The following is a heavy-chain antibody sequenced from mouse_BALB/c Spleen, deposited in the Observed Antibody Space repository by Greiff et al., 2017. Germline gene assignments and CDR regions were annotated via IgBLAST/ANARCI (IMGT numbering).Heavy chain of an antibody. D-gene: IGHD1-2*01. Sequence: EVQLQQSGAELVRSGASVKLSCTASGFNIKDYYMHWVKQRPEQGLEWIGWIDPENGDTEYAPKFQGKATMTADTSSNTAYLQLSSLTSEDTAVYYCNAYGYGEGFAYWGQGTLVTVSA. CDR3: NAYGYGEGFAY. V-gene: IGHV14-4*02. CDR1: GFNIKDYY. CDR2: IDPENGDT. J-gene: IGHJ3*01.